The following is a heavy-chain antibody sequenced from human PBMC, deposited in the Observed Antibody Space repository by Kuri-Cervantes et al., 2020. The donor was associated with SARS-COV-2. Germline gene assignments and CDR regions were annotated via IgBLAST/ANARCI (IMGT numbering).Heavy chain of an antibody. CDR3: ARGGGNEDYYHGMDV. Sequence: SETLSLTCTVSGGSISSSSYYWGWIRQPPGKGLEWIGSIYYSGSTYYNPSLKSRVTISVDTSKNQFSLKLSSVTAADTAAYYCARGGGNEDYYHGMDVWGQGTTVTVSS. J-gene: IGHJ6*02. D-gene: IGHD4-23*01. V-gene: IGHV4-39*07. CDR1: GGSISSSSYY. CDR2: IYYSGST.